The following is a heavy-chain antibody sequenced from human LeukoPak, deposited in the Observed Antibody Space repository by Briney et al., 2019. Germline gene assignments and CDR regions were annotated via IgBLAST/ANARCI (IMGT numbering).Heavy chain of an antibody. CDR3: ARWEYYDRRWFDP. CDR1: GFTVSNNY. CDR2: IYSGGST. Sequence: GGSLRLSCAASGFTVSNNYMSWVRQVPGKGLEWVSVIYSGGSTFYADSVKGRFTISRDNPKNTLYLQMSSLRTEDTAVYYCARWEYYDRRWFDPWGQGTLVTVSS. J-gene: IGHJ5*02. D-gene: IGHD3-22*01. V-gene: IGHV3-66*02.